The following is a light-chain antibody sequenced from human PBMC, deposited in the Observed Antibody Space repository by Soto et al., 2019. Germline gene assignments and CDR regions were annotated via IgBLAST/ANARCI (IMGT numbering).Light chain of an antibody. Sequence: DIVMTQSPLSLPVTPGEPASISCRSSQSLLHSNGYNYLDWYLQKPGQSPQLLIYLVSNRASGVPDRLSGSGSGTDFTLKISRVEAEDVGVYYCMQALQKGTFGPGTKVDIK. CDR1: QSLLHSNGYNY. CDR2: LVS. CDR3: MQALQKGT. J-gene: IGKJ3*01. V-gene: IGKV2-28*01.